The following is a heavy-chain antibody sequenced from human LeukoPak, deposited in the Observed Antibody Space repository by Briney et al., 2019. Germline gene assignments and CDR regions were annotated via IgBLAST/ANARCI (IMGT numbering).Heavy chain of an antibody. CDR1: GGSISSNNW. Sequence: SETLSLTCAVSGGSISSNNWRRCVRQPPRKGLEWMGEIYHSGSANYNPSLKGRVTISVDKSKNKLSLRLSAVRAADTAVYYCARDVGARLPGYWGQGTLATVSS. CDR2: IYHSGSA. V-gene: IGHV4-4*02. D-gene: IGHD6-6*01. CDR3: ARDVGARLPGY. J-gene: IGHJ4*02.